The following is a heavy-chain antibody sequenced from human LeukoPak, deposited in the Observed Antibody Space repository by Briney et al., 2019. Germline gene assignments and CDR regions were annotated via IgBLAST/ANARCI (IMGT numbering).Heavy chain of an antibody. J-gene: IGHJ3*02. CDR1: GSINNYY. CDR3: ARVVCSSTTCPRGNAFDI. V-gene: IGHV4-59*01. Sequence: SETLSLTCIVSGSINNYYWSWIRQPPGKGLEWIGYIYYSGSTNYNPSLKSRVTISVDTSKNQFSLNLSSVTAADTAVYYCARVVCSSTTCPRGNAFDIWGQGTMVTVSS. CDR2: IYYSGST. D-gene: IGHD2-2*01.